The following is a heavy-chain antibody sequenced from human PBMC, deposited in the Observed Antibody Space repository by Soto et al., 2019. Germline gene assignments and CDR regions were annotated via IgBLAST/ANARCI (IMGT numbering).Heavy chain of an antibody. J-gene: IGHJ4*02. CDR2: IYYSGST. CDR1: GGSISSGGYY. V-gene: IGHV4-31*03. CDR3: ARVDSGWYGYFDY. D-gene: IGHD6-19*01. Sequence: TLSLTCTVSGGSISSGGYYWSWIRQHPGKGLEWIGYIYYSGSTYYNPSLKSRVTISVDTSKNQFSLKLSSVTAADTAVYYCARVDSGWYGYFDYWGQGILVTVSS.